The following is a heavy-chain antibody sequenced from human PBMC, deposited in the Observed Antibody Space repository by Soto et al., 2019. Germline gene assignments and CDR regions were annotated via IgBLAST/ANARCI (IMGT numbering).Heavy chain of an antibody. D-gene: IGHD6-19*01. V-gene: IGHV4-59*01. Sequence: SETLSLTCTVSGFSITTYYWSWIRQPPGKGPEWIGYVFSSGSTNYNPSLRSPVTISIDTSRNQFYLYLSSVTAADTAVYYCARVKGWPHDAFDIWGLGTLVTVSS. J-gene: IGHJ3*02. CDR2: VFSSGST. CDR1: GFSITTYY. CDR3: ARVKGWPHDAFDI.